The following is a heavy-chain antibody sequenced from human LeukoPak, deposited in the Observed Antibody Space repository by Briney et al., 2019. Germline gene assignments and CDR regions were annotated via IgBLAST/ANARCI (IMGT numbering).Heavy chain of an antibody. Sequence: SQTLSLTCAISGDSVSSNSAAWNWIRQSPSRGLEWLGRTYYRSKWYNDYAVSVKSRITINPDTSKNQFSPKLSSVTAADTAVYYCARVIDGYNSPYFDYWGQGTLVTVSS. CDR3: ARVIDGYNSPYFDY. CDR1: GDSVSSNSAA. CDR2: TYYRSKWYN. D-gene: IGHD5-24*01. V-gene: IGHV6-1*01. J-gene: IGHJ4*02.